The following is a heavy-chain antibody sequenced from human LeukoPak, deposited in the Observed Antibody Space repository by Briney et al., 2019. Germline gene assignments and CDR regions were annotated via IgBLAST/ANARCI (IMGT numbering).Heavy chain of an antibody. D-gene: IGHD3-10*01. Sequence: PSETLSLTCTVSGGSISSYYWSWIRQPPGKGLEWIGYIYYSGSTNYNPSLKSRVTISVDTSKNQFSLKLSSVTAADTAVYYCARVGFGELAYWGQETLLTVSS. CDR3: ARVGFGELAY. V-gene: IGHV4-59*08. CDR2: IYYSGST. J-gene: IGHJ4*02. CDR1: GGSISSYY.